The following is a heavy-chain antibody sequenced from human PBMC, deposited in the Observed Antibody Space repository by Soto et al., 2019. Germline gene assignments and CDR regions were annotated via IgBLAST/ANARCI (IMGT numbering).Heavy chain of an antibody. CDR3: ARERYSSGLNWFDP. CDR1: GFTFSSYS. CDR2: ISSSSSTI. D-gene: IGHD6-19*01. Sequence: EVQLVESGGGLVRPGGSLRLSCAASGFTFSSYSMNWVRQAPGKGLEWVSYISSSSSTIYYADSVKGRFTISRDNAKNSLYLQMNILRDEDTAVYYCARERYSSGLNWFDPWGQGTLVTVSS. V-gene: IGHV3-48*02. J-gene: IGHJ5*02.